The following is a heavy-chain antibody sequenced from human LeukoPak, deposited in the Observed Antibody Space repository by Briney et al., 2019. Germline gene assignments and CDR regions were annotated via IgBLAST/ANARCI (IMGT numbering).Heavy chain of an antibody. D-gene: IGHD2-2*01. CDR3: ARRYCSSTSCHAFDY. J-gene: IGHJ4*02. V-gene: IGHV5-51*01. CDR1: GYSFTSYW. CDR2: IYPGDSDT. Sequence: GESLKISCKGSGYSFTSYWIGWVRQMPGEGLEWMGIIYPGDSDTRYSPSFQGQVTISADKSISTAYLQWSSLKASDTAMYYCARRYCSSTSCHAFDYWGQGTLVTVSS.